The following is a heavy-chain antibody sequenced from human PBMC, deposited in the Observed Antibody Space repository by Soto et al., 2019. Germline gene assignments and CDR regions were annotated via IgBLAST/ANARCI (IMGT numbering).Heavy chain of an antibody. D-gene: IGHD2-2*01. CDR3: ARRYCSSTRCPFTVTAV. Sequence: GHSLQISGKGAGCRYTSYWMGCVRQMTGKGLGWMGIIYPGDSDTRYSPSFQGQVTISADKSISTAYLQWSSLKASDTAMYYCARRYCSSTRCPFTVTAVWGQRTTVTVSS. CDR2: IYPGDSDT. J-gene: IGHJ6*02. CDR1: GCRYTSYW. V-gene: IGHV5-51*01.